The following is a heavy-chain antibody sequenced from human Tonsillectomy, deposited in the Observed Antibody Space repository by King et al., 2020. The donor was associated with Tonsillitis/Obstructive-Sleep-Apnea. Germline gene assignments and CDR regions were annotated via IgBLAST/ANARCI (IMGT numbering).Heavy chain of an antibody. CDR3: ATYYHGSGVDI. D-gene: IGHD3-10*01. CDR2: IYYSGRT. CDR1: GGSISSYY. J-gene: IGHJ3*02. V-gene: IGHV4-59*01. Sequence: QLQESGPGLVKPSETLSLTCTVSGGSISSYYWSWIRQPPGKGLEWIGYIYYSGRTNYNPSLKSRVTISVDTAKNQFSLKLSSVTAADTAVYYCATYYHGSGVDIWGQGTMVTVSS.